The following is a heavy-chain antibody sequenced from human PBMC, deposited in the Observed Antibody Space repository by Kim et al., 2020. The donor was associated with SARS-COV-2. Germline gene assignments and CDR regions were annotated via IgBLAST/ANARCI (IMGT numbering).Heavy chain of an antibody. CDR3: ARVDSRYYYYYGMDV. Sequence: PSLKSRVTISVDTSKNQFSLKLSSVTAADTAVYYCARVDSRYYYYYGMDVWGQGTTVTVSS. D-gene: IGHD3-22*01. V-gene: IGHV4-34*01. J-gene: IGHJ6*02.